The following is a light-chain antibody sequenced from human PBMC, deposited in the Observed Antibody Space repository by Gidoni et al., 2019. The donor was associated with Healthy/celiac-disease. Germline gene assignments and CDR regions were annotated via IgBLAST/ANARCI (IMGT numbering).Light chain of an antibody. CDR3: QQYYSYPQT. CDR2: AAS. CDR1: HGISSY. Sequence: AIRMTQSPSSLSASTGDRVTITCRASHGISSYLAWYQQKPGKAPKLLIYAASTFQSGVPSRFSGSGSGTDFTLTISCLQSEDFATYYCQQYYSYPQTFGQGTKVEIK. V-gene: IGKV1-8*01. J-gene: IGKJ1*01.